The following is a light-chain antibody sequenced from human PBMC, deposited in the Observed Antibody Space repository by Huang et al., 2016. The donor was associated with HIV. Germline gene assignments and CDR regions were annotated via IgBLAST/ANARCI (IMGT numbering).Light chain of an antibody. J-gene: IGKJ3*01. V-gene: IGKV3-20*01. CDR1: QSISSSS. Sequence: EIVLTQSPGTLSLSPGERATLSCRASQSISSSSLAWYLQKPGQAPTLLIHGASTRATDIPDRFSGSGSGTDFTLTISRLEPEDFAVYYCRQYGSPPFTFGPGTKVDIK. CDR3: RQYGSPPFT. CDR2: GAS.